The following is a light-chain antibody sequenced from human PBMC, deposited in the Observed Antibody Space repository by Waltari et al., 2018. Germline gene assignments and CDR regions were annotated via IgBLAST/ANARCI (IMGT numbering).Light chain of an antibody. CDR1: GLPKHY. CDR3: YSTDSSGDHRGV. Sequence: SYELTQPPSVSVSPGQTARITCSGDGLPKHYAYWYQQKSGQAPVLVIYEDTKRLSGIPGRLSGSSSGTMATLTISGAQVEDEGDYYCYSTDSSGDHRGVFGGGTKLTVL. J-gene: IGLJ3*02. CDR2: EDT. V-gene: IGLV3-10*01.